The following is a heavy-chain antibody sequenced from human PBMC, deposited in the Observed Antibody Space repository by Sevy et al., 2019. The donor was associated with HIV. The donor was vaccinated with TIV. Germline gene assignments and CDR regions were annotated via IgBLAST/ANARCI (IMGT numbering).Heavy chain of an antibody. Sequence: GGSLRLSCAGSGFSFGTNGMHWVRQAPGKGLDWVAVISKNGDDKYYADSVKGRFTISRDNSKNTLFLQMNSLRTEDTALYYCAKDSGYSIGWYSRSDPWGQGTLVTVSS. CDR1: GFSFGTNG. D-gene: IGHD6-19*01. J-gene: IGHJ5*02. CDR3: AKDSGYSIGWYSRSDP. V-gene: IGHV3-30*18. CDR2: ISKNGDDK.